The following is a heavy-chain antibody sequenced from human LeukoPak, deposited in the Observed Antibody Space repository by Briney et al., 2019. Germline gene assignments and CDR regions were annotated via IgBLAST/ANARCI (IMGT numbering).Heavy chain of an antibody. D-gene: IGHD3-16*01. Sequence: SVKVSCKASGGTFSSYAISWLRQAPGQGLEWMGGIIPIFGTANYAQKFQGRVTITTDESTSTAYMELSSLRSEDTAVYYCARGRRGLRLFNWFDPWGQGTLVTVSS. J-gene: IGHJ5*02. V-gene: IGHV1-69*05. CDR2: IIPIFGTA. CDR1: GGTFSSYA. CDR3: ARGRRGLRLFNWFDP.